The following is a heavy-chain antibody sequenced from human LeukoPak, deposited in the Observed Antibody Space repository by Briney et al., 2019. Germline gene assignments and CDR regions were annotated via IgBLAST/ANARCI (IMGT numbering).Heavy chain of an antibody. V-gene: IGHV4-39*07. J-gene: IGHJ3*01. Sequence: PSETLSLTCTVSGGSISTSNYYWGWIRQPPGKGLEWIGNIFYSGSTYYSPSLKSRVTISLDTSRNQFSLKLSSVTAADTAVYYCARGLYSSSSLIFWGQGTMVTVSS. D-gene: IGHD6-6*01. CDR1: GGSISTSNYY. CDR3: ARGLYSSSSLIF. CDR2: IFYSGST.